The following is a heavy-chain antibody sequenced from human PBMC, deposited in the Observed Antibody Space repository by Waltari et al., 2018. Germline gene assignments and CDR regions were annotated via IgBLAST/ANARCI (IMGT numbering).Heavy chain of an antibody. D-gene: IGHD3-22*01. J-gene: IGHJ4*02. CDR3: ARAAGYDSSGCFAY. CDR2: INPNSGGT. CDR1: GYTLTCYY. V-gene: IGHV1-2*02. Sequence: QVQLVQSGAEVKKPGPSVKLSCKASGYTLTCYYMPWVRHAPGQGLEWMGWINPNSGGTNYAQKFQGRVTMTRDTSISTAYMELSRLRSDDTAVYYCARAAGYDSSGCFAYWGQGTLVTVSS.